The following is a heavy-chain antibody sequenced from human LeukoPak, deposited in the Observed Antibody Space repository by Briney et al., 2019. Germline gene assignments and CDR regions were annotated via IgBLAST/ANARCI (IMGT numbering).Heavy chain of an antibody. V-gene: IGHV4-4*07. D-gene: IGHD2-15*01. CDR3: ARGRGGGSRSLHFQH. Sequence: SETLSLTCTVSGASISSYYWNWIRQPAGKGLEWIGRIYTGGSTNYNPSLKSRVTISVDTSKNQFSLKLSSVTAADTAVYYCARGRGGGSRSLHFQHWGQGTLVTVSS. CDR1: GASISSYY. CDR2: IYTGGST. J-gene: IGHJ1*01.